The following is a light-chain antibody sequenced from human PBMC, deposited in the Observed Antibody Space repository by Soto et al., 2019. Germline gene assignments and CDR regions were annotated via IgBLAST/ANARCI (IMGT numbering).Light chain of an antibody. Sequence: AIQMTQSPSSLSASVGDRVTITCRASQDIRNELAWYQQKPGKGPNLLIYAASTSHTGVPSRFSGSGSGTDFTHTISSLQPEDSATYYCLQDYNYPRTFGQGTKVEIK. J-gene: IGKJ1*01. V-gene: IGKV1-6*01. CDR3: LQDYNYPRT. CDR2: AAS. CDR1: QDIRNE.